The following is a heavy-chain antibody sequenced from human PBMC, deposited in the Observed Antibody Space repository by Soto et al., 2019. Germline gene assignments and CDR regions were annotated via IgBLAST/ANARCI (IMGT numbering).Heavy chain of an antibody. Sequence: ASVKVSCKVSGYTLTELSMHWVRQAPGKGLEWMGGFDPEDGETIYAQKFQGRVTMTEDTSTDTAYMELSSLGSGDTAVYYCATARYCSSTSCSYYFDYWGQGTLVTVSS. D-gene: IGHD2-2*01. V-gene: IGHV1-24*01. CDR1: GYTLTELS. J-gene: IGHJ4*02. CDR2: FDPEDGET. CDR3: ATARYCSSTSCSYYFDY.